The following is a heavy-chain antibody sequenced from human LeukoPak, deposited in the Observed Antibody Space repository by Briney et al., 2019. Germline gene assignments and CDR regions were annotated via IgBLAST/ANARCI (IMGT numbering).Heavy chain of an antibody. CDR2: INWNGGST. CDR3: ARRPYYYDSSGYYYFDY. Sequence: PGGSLRLSCAASGFTFDDYGMSWVRQAPGKGLVGVSGINWNGGSTGYADSVKGRFTISRDNAKNSLYLQMYSLRAEDTALYYCARRPYYYDSSGYYYFDYWGQGTLVTVSS. D-gene: IGHD3-22*01. V-gene: IGHV3-20*04. CDR1: GFTFDDYG. J-gene: IGHJ4*02.